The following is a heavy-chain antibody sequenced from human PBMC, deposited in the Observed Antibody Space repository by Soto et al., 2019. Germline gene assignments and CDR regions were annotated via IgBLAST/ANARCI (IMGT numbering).Heavy chain of an antibody. CDR2: ISGYNGDT. Sequence: GASVKVSCKASGYTFTSYGISWVRQAPGQGLEWMGWISGYNGDTNYAQKFQGRVTMTIDTSTLTTYMELRSLTSDDTAVYYCAKNGQPPYYYYGMDVWGQGTTVTVSS. CDR3: AKNGQPPYYYYGMDV. CDR1: GYTFTSYG. V-gene: IGHV1-18*01. D-gene: IGHD2-8*01. J-gene: IGHJ6*02.